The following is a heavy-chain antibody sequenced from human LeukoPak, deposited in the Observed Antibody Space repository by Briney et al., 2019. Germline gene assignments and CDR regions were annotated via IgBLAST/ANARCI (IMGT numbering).Heavy chain of an antibody. CDR1: GFTFRSYA. J-gene: IGHJ4*02. CDR3: AKRTDYSNNWYSFDY. V-gene: IGHV3-23*01. D-gene: IGHD6-13*01. Sequence: QSGGSLRLSCAASGFTFRSYAMSWVRQAPGSGLEWVSTIRAGGDSTNYADSVKGRFTISRDDTKNTLFLQVNSLRAEDTAVYYCAKRTDYSNNWYSFDYWGQGTLVTVSS. CDR2: IRAGGDST.